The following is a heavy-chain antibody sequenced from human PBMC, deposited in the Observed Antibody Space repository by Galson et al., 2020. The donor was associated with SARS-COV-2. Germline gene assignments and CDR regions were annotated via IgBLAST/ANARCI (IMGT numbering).Heavy chain of an antibody. D-gene: IGHD5-12*01. J-gene: IGHJ6*02. V-gene: IGHV3-30*18. CDR3: AKDIYSGYGDYYYHGMDV. CDR1: GVTFSNYG. Sequence: TGGSLRLSCAASGVTFSNYGMHWVRQAPGKGLEWVALISYDGSNKYYADSVKGRFTISRDNSKNTLYVQMNSLRAEDTDVYYCAKDIYSGYGDYYYHGMDVWGQGTTVTVS. CDR2: ISYDGSNK.